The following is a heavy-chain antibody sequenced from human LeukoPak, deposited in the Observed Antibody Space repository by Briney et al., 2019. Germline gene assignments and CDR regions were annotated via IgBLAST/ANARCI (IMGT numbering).Heavy chain of an antibody. V-gene: IGHV1-18*01. J-gene: IGHJ6*02. CDR3: ARVPRQWAQDYYYGMDV. D-gene: IGHD6-19*01. CDR2: ISAYNGNT. CDR1: GYTFTSYG. Sequence: GASVKVSCKASGYTFTSYGISWVRQAPGQGLEWMGWISAYNGNTNYAQKLQGRVTMTTDTSTSTACMELRSLRSDDTAVYYCARVPRQWAQDYYYGMDVWGQGTTVTVSS.